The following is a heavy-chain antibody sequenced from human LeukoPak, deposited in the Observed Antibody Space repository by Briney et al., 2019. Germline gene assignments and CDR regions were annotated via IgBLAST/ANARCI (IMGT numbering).Heavy chain of an antibody. CDR2: ISSGRPTI. CDR3: ARGGAARPDY. V-gene: IGHV3-48*01. D-gene: IGHD6-6*01. Sequence: GGSLRLSCVASGFTFSSYGINWVRQAPGKGLEWVSYISSGRPTIYYADSVKGRFTISRDNAKNSLYLQMNSLRVEDTAVYYCARGGAARPDYWGQGTLVTVSS. CDR1: GFTFSSYG. J-gene: IGHJ4*02.